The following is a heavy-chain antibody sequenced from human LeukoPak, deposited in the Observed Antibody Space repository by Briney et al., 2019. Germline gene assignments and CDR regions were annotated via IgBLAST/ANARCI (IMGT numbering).Heavy chain of an antibody. Sequence: GESLKISCKASGYTFSYYWIAWVRQMPEQGLEWMGIFYPGDSDTRYSPSFQGQVTISVDKSISTAYLQWSSLKASDTAMYYCARHGIRFNAFDIWGQGTMVTVSS. CDR2: FYPGDSDT. V-gene: IGHV5-51*01. J-gene: IGHJ3*02. CDR1: GYTFSYYW. CDR3: ARHGIRFNAFDI. D-gene: IGHD1-14*01.